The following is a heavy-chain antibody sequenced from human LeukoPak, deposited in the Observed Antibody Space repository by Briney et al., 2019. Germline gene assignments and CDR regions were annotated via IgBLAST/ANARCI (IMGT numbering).Heavy chain of an antibody. Sequence: GGSLRLSCAASGITFSSFWMSWVRQAPGKGLEWVANIKQDGSGKYYVDSVKGRFTISRDNAKNSLYLQMNSLRAEDTAVYYCARAVVATPDTFFDYWGQGTLVTVSS. CDR3: ARAVVATPDTFFDY. V-gene: IGHV3-7*04. D-gene: IGHD5-12*01. J-gene: IGHJ4*02. CDR2: IKQDGSGK. CDR1: GITFSSFW.